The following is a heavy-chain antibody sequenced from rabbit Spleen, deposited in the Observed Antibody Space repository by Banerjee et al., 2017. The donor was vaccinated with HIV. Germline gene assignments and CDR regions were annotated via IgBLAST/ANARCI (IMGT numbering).Heavy chain of an antibody. CDR1: GFSFSSRYY. J-gene: IGHJ4*01. CDR2: IYSGSSGDT. CDR3: ARETSSGWGIVSFYFSL. D-gene: IGHD4-1*01. Sequence: QSLEESGGDLVKPGASLTLTCTASGFSFSSRYYMCWVRQAPGKGLEWIACIYSGSSGDTYYAIWAKGRFTISKTSSTTVTLQMTSLTAADTATYFCARETSSGWGIVSFYFSLWGPGTLVTVS. V-gene: IGHV1S40*01.